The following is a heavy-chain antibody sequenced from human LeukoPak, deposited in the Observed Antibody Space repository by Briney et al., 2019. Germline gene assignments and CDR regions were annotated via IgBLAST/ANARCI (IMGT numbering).Heavy chain of an antibody. Sequence: GGSLRLSRAASGFTFSSYSMNWVRQAPGKGLEWVSSISSSSSYIYYADSVKGRLTISRDSAKNSLYLQMNSLRAEDTAVYYCAREPRVGYCSSTSCYLAYWGQGTLVTVSS. CDR1: GFTFSSYS. V-gene: IGHV3-21*01. J-gene: IGHJ4*02. CDR2: ISSSSSYI. CDR3: AREPRVGYCSSTSCYLAY. D-gene: IGHD2-2*01.